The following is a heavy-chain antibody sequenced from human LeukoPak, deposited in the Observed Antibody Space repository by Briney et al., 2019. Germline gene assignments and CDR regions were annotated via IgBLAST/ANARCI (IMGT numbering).Heavy chain of an antibody. J-gene: IGHJ6*03. Sequence: SETLSLTCTVSGGSISSSSCYWGWIPQPPGKGLEWIGSIYYSGSTYYNPSLKSRVTISVDTSKNQFSLKLSSVTAADTAVYYCARRRYSGSYGYYYYYMGVWGKGTTVTVSS. V-gene: IGHV4-39*01. CDR2: IYYSGST. D-gene: IGHD1-26*01. CDR1: GGSISSSSCY. CDR3: ARRRYSGSYGYYYYYMGV.